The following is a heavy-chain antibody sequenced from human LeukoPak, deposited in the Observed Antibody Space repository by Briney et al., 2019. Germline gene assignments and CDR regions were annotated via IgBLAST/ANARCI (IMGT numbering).Heavy chain of an antibody. D-gene: IGHD2-2*01. J-gene: IGHJ6*02. Sequence: SGGSLRLSCAASGFTFSNYGMHWVRQAPGKGLEWVSAISGSGGSTYYADSVKGRFTISRDNSKNTLYLQMNSLRAEDTAVYYCAKRYLYCSSTSCYWSGMDVWGQGTTVTVSS. CDR1: GFTFSNYG. CDR2: ISGSGGST. CDR3: AKRYLYCSSTSCYWSGMDV. V-gene: IGHV3-23*01.